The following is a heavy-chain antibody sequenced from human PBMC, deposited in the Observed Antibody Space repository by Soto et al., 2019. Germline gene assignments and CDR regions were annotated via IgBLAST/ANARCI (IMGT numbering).Heavy chain of an antibody. J-gene: IGHJ5*02. Sequence: QVQLQESGPGRVKPSQTLSLSCAVSGRSISSGTHYWSWIRQLPGKVLEWIGYIDYSGSTDYNPSLKSRVTISVDTSKNQFSLRLTSVTAADTAVYYCARTRNWNYLTWFDPWGQGTLVTVSS. D-gene: IGHD1-7*01. V-gene: IGHV4-31*11. CDR1: GRSISSGTHY. CDR2: IDYSGST. CDR3: ARTRNWNYLTWFDP.